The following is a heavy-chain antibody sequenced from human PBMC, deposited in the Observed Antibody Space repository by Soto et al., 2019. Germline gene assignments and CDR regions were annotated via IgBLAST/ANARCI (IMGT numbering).Heavy chain of an antibody. CDR1: GFTFSGSA. D-gene: IGHD3-3*01. V-gene: IGHV3-73*02. CDR2: IRSKANSYAT. J-gene: IGHJ4*02. Sequence: EVQLVESGGGLVQPGGSLKLSCAASGFTFSGSAMHWVRQDSGKGLEWVGRIRSKANSYATAYAVSVKGRFTISRDDSRNTAYLQMNSLKTEDTAVYYCARGVYDFWSGHPKRLDYWGQGTVVTVSS. CDR3: ARGVYDFWSGHPKRLDY.